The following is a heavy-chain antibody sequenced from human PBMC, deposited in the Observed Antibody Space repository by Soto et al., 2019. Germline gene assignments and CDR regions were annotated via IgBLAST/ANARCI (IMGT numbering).Heavy chain of an antibody. CDR1: GGSISSYY. CDR3: ATGKAPFDP. J-gene: IGHJ5*02. Sequence: ETLSLSWTVAGGSISSYYWIWIRQPPGKGLEWIGYIYYSGSTNYNPSLKSRVTISVDTSKNQFSLKLSSVTAADKAVYYCATGKAPFDPWGQGTLVTVSS. D-gene: IGHD6-13*01. CDR2: IYYSGST. V-gene: IGHV4-59*01.